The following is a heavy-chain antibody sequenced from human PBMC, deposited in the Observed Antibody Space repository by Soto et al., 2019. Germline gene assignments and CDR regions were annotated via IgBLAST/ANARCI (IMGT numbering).Heavy chain of an antibody. Sequence: QVQLQESGPGLVKPSENLSLTCTVSGGSISGYYWSWIRQPAGKGLEWIGRMYNSERTNYNPSLTSRVTMSMDTSKNQFSLKLTSVTAADTAVYFCAREPLAHSYFDLWGPGTLVTVSS. CDR2: MYNSERT. V-gene: IGHV4-4*07. CDR3: AREPLAHSYFDL. CDR1: GGSISGYY. J-gene: IGHJ4*02.